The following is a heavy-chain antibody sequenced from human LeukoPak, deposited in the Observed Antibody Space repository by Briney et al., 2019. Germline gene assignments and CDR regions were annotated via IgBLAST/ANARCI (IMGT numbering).Heavy chain of an antibody. CDR1: GFTFDDYA. CDR2: ISWDGGST. V-gene: IGHV3-43*02. J-gene: IGHJ4*02. Sequence: GGSLRLSCAASGFTFDDYAMHWVRQAPGKGLEWVSLISWDGGSTYYADSVKGRFTISRDNSKNSLYLQMNSLSTEDTALYYCAKGGSGWSYYFDFWGQGTLVTVSS. D-gene: IGHD6-19*01. CDR3: AKGGSGWSYYFDF.